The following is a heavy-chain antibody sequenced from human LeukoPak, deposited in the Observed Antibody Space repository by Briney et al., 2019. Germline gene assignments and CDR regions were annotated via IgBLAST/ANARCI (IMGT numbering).Heavy chain of an antibody. V-gene: IGHV1-2*02. CDR2: INPNSDGT. Sequence: GASVKVSCKASGYTFTGYYMHWVRQAPGQGLEWMGWINPNSDGTNYAQKFQGRVTMTRDTSISTAYMELSRLRSDDTAVYCCARVQLGYCSSTSCPNYYMDVWGKGTTVTVSS. CDR1: GYTFTGYY. CDR3: ARVQLGYCSSTSCPNYYMDV. D-gene: IGHD2-2*01. J-gene: IGHJ6*03.